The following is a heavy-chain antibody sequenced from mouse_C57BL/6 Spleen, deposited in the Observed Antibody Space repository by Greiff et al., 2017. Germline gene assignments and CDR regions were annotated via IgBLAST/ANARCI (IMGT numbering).Heavy chain of an antibody. CDR2: IHPNSGST. CDR3: ARRDDRYYYAMDY. Sequence: QVQLKQPGAELVKPGASVKLSCKASGYTFTSYWMHWVKQRPGQGLEWIGMIHPNSGSTNYNEKFKSKATLTVDKSSSTAYMQLNSLTSEDSAVYYCARRDDRYYYAMDYWGQGTSVTVSS. J-gene: IGHJ4*01. V-gene: IGHV1-64*01. D-gene: IGHD2-3*01. CDR1: GYTFTSYW.